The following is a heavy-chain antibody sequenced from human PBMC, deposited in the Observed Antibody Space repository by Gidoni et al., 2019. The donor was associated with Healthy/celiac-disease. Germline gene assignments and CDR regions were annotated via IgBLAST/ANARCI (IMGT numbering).Heavy chain of an antibody. Sequence: HVQLVQSGAEVKKPGASVKVSCKASGYTFPRYAMHWVRQAPGQRLEWIGWINAGNGNTKYSQEFQGRVTITRDTSASTAYMELSSPRSEDTAVYYCARAQRDDILTGYYTPHWDYWGQGTLVTVSS. J-gene: IGHJ4*02. CDR3: ARAQRDDILTGYYTPHWDY. D-gene: IGHD3-9*01. CDR1: GYTFPRYA. CDR2: INAGNGNT. V-gene: IGHV1-3*01.